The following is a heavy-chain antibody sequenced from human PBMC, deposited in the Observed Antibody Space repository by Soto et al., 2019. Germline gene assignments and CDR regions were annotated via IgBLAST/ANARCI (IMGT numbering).Heavy chain of an antibody. CDR2: IYPGDSDT. D-gene: IGHD5-18*01. J-gene: IGHJ4*02. CDR1: GYSFTSYW. CDR3: ARQYSYDSFSVVYFDY. V-gene: IGHV5-51*01. Sequence: GESLKISCKGSGYSFTSYWIGWVRQMPGKGLEWMGIIYPGDSDTRYSPSFQGQVTISADKSISTAYLQWSSLKASDTAMYYWARQYSYDSFSVVYFDYWGQGTLVTVSS.